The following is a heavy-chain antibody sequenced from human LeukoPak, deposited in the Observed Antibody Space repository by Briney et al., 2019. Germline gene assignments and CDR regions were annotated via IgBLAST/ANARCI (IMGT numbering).Heavy chain of an antibody. CDR3: ARGGSRNPFDY. V-gene: IGHV3-48*01. CDR2: ISSSSSTI. Sequence: PGGSLGLSCAASGFTFSSYSMNWVRQAPGKGLEWVSYISSSSSTIYYADSVKGRFTISRDNAKNSLYLQMNSLRAEDTAVYYCARGGSRNPFDYWGQGTLVTVSS. D-gene: IGHD1-14*01. J-gene: IGHJ4*02. CDR1: GFTFSSYS.